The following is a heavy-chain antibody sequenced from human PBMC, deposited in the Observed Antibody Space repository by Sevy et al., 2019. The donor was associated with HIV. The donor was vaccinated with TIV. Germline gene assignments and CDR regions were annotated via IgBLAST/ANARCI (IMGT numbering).Heavy chain of an antibody. V-gene: IGHV4-30-4*01. CDR2: IYYSGST. D-gene: IGHD3-10*01. Sequence: SETLSLTCTVSGGSISSGDYYWSWIRQPPGKGLEWIGYIYYSGSTYYNPSLKSRVTISVDTSKNQFSLKLSSVTAADTAVYYCASELRSVRGFYYYGMDVWGQWTTVTVSS. CDR3: ASELRSVRGFYYYGMDV. CDR1: GGSISSGDYY. J-gene: IGHJ6*02.